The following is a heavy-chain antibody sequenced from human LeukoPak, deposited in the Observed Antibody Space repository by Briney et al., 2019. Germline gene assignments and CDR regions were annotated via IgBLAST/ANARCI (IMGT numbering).Heavy chain of an antibody. Sequence: PSETLSLTCTVSGGSISSYYWSWIRQPPGKGLEWIGFIYYSGSTSYNPSLKSRVTMSVDTSKNQFSLKLSSVTAADTAVYYCAREISGRVTYYDVFTGYHPFDYWGHGTLVTVSS. CDR1: GGSISSYY. V-gene: IGHV4-59*01. D-gene: IGHD3-9*01. CDR2: IYYSGST. CDR3: AREISGRVTYYDVFTGYHPFDY. J-gene: IGHJ4*01.